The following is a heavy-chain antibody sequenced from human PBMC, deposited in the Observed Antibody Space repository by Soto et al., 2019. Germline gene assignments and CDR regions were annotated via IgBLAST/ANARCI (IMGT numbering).Heavy chain of an antibody. CDR2: IYNGGST. V-gene: IGHV4-30-4*01. D-gene: IGHD3-22*01. CDR3: ARDLDGLHDDTSGPFPRPG. J-gene: IGHJ1*01. Sequence: SETLSLTCTVSGDSVSSVGFHWAWLRRPPGKGLEWIGYIYNGGSTYYRPSLESRMHMSLDATRNHYSLRLTSVTAADTAVYYCARDLDGLHDDTSGPFPRPGWGQGTLVTVSS. CDR1: GDSVSSVGFH.